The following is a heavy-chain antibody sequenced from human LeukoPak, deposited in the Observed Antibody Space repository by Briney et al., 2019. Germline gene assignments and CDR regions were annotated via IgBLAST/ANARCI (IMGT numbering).Heavy chain of an antibody. V-gene: IGHV3-9*01. Sequence: GRSLRLSCAASGFTFDDYAMHWVRQAPGKGLEWVAGISWNSGSIGYADSVKGRFTISRDNAKNSLYLQMNSLRAEDTALYYCAKGGIGDYYYDSSGYYAFDYWGQGTLLTVSS. CDR3: AKGGIGDYYYDSSGYYAFDY. CDR1: GFTFDDYA. J-gene: IGHJ4*02. D-gene: IGHD3-22*01. CDR2: ISWNSGSI.